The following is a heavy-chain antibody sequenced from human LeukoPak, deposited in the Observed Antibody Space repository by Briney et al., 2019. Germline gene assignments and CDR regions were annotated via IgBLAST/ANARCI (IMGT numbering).Heavy chain of an antibody. CDR2: IKQDGSEK. V-gene: IGHV3-7*01. D-gene: IGHD3-3*01. CDR3: ARVGHLLRFLEWLLPFYFDY. J-gene: IGHJ4*02. CDR1: GFTFSSYW. Sequence: GGSLRLSCAASGFTFSSYWMSWVRQAPGKGLEWVANIKQDGSEKYYVDSVKGRFTISRDNAKNSLYLQMNSLRAEDTAVHYCARVGHLLRFLEWLLPFYFDYWGQGTLVTVSS.